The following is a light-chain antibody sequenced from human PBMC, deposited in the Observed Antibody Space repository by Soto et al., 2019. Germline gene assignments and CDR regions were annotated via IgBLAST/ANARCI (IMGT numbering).Light chain of an antibody. CDR3: QSYDNSPSVV. J-gene: IGLJ2*01. CDR1: SSNIGAGYD. Sequence: QSVLTQPPSVSGAPGQRVTISCTGSSSNIGAGYDVHGYQQLPGTAPKHLIYGKSNRPTGVPDRFSRSKSGTSAYLAITGLQAEDEADNYCQSYDNSPSVVFGGGTKLTVL. CDR2: GKS. V-gene: IGLV1-40*01.